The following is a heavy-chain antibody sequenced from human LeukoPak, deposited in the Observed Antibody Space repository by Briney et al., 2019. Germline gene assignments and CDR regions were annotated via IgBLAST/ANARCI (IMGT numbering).Heavy chain of an antibody. CDR1: GYSFINYY. Sequence: GASVKVSCKASGYSFINYYLHWVRQAPGQGLEWMGIINPSDGSASYAQRFQGRLTMTRETSTSTVYMELRSLNSEDTAVYYCARGEYYGSGSYLVDYYAMDAWGKGTTVTVSS. D-gene: IGHD3-10*01. V-gene: IGHV1-46*01. CDR3: ARGEYYGSGSYLVDYYAMDA. J-gene: IGHJ6*04. CDR2: INPSDGSA.